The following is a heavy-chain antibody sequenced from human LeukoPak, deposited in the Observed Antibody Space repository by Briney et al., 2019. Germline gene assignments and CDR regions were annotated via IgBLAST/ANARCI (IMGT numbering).Heavy chain of an antibody. D-gene: IGHD3-10*01. Sequence: PGGSLRLCCVASEFTFSNYWMTWVRQAPGKGLEWVANIKQDGSEKYYVDSVKGRFTISRDNAKNSLYLQMISLRAEDTAVYYCARVAMLWSGDVFGAFDMWGQGTMDTVSS. CDR2: IKQDGSEK. V-gene: IGHV3-7*01. CDR3: ARVAMLWSGDVFGAFDM. J-gene: IGHJ3*02. CDR1: EFTFSNYW.